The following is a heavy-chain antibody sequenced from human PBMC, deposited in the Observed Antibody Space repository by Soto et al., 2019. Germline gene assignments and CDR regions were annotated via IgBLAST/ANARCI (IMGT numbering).Heavy chain of an antibody. Sequence: PGGSLRLSCAASGFTFSSYGMHWVRQAPGKGLEWVAVISYDGSNKYYADSVKGRFTISRDNSKNTLYLQMNSLGAEDTALYYFVRDQLYYYDIFGRPLNGFDIWGQGTMVTVSS. V-gene: IGHV3-30*03. CDR1: GFTFSSYG. J-gene: IGHJ3*02. CDR3: VRDQLYYYDIFGRPLNGFDI. CDR2: ISYDGSNK. D-gene: IGHD3-22*01.